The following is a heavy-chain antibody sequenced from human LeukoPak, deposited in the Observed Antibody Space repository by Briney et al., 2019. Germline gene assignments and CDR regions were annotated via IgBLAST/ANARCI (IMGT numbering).Heavy chain of an antibody. Sequence: ASVKVSCKASGYTFTGYCMHWVRQAPGQGLEWMGRINPNSGGTNYAQKFQGRVTMTRDTSISTAYMELSRLRSDDTAVYYWARINWNVDNDAFDIWGQGTMVTVSS. CDR3: ARINWNVDNDAFDI. J-gene: IGHJ3*02. D-gene: IGHD1-1*01. CDR1: GYTFTGYC. CDR2: INPNSGGT. V-gene: IGHV1-2*06.